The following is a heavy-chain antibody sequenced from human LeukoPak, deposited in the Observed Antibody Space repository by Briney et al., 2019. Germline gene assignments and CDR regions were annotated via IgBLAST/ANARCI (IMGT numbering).Heavy chain of an antibody. Sequence: GGSLRLSCAASGFTVIDSYMTWVRQAPGRGLEWVSTIYSDDRTYYADSVKGRFTISRDSSKNTLFLQMNSLRAEDTAVYYCATRGTYYYDNSGYWGFDYWGQGTLVTVSS. J-gene: IGHJ4*02. CDR2: IYSDDRT. CDR3: ATRGTYYYDNSGYWGFDY. CDR1: GFTVIDSY. D-gene: IGHD3-22*01. V-gene: IGHV3-53*01.